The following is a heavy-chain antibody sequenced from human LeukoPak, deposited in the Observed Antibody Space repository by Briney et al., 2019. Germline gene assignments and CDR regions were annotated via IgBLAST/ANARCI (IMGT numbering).Heavy chain of an antibody. V-gene: IGHV4-4*07. CDR2: IYNIWST. CDR3: ARGNAWLLLNYFDY. CDR1: GGSISSYY. D-gene: IGHD3-22*01. J-gene: IGHJ4*02. Sequence: SETLSLTCTVSGGSISSYYGSWIRQPAGKGVEWIGRIYNIWSTNHITSLKSRVTISVDTPKNHFSPKLTSVTAADTAVYSSARGNAWLLLNYFDYWGQGTLVTVSS.